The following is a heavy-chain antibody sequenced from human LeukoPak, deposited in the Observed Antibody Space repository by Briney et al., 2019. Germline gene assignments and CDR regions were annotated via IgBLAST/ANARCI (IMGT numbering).Heavy chain of an antibody. CDR1: GGSFSGYY. V-gene: IGHV4-34*01. CDR3: ARGPIVVVPAAIPETYYYYYMDV. J-gene: IGHJ6*03. D-gene: IGHD2-2*02. CDR2: INHSGST. Sequence: PSETLSLTCAVYGGSFSGYYWSWIRQPPGKGLEWIGEINHSGSTNYNPSLKSRVTISVDTSRNQFSLKLSSVTAADTAVYYCARGPIVVVPAAIPETYYYYYMDVWGKGTTVTVSS.